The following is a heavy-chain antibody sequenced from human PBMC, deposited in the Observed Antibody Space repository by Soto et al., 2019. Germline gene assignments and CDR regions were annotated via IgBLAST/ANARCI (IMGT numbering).Heavy chain of an antibody. D-gene: IGHD3-3*01. Sequence: ASVKVSCKASGYTFTSYYMHWVRQAPGQGLEWMGIINPSGGSTSYAQKFQGRVTMTRDTSTSTVYMELSSLRSEDTAVYYCARDRTVFGVVKPPYFDYWGQGTLVTVSS. V-gene: IGHV1-46*01. CDR1: GYTFTSYY. CDR3: ARDRTVFGVVKPPYFDY. CDR2: INPSGGST. J-gene: IGHJ4*02.